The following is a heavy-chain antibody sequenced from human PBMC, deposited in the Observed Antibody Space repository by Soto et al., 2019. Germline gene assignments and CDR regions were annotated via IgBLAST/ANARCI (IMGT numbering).Heavy chain of an antibody. CDR2: INHSGST. D-gene: IGHD6-13*01. Sequence: AETLSITCAVYVGSFSVYYWSWIRQPPGKGLEWIGEINHSGSTNYNPSLKSRVTISVDTSKNQFSLKLSSVTAADTAVYYCARVGIAAAATTPYNWFDPWGQGTLVTVSS. CDR1: VGSFSVYY. CDR3: ARVGIAAAATTPYNWFDP. V-gene: IGHV4-34*01. J-gene: IGHJ5*02.